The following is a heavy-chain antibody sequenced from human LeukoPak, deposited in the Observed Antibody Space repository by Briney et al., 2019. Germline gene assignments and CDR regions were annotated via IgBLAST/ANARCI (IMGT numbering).Heavy chain of an antibody. V-gene: IGHV3-48*01. Sequence: PGGSLRLSCAASGFTFSSYSMDWVRQAPGKGLEWVSYISSSSSTIYYADSVKGRFTISRDNAKNSLYLQMNSLRAEDTAVYYCAREVGYGSGREYYYMDVWGKGTTVTVSS. CDR2: ISSSSSTI. D-gene: IGHD3-10*01. CDR3: AREVGYGSGREYYYMDV. J-gene: IGHJ6*03. CDR1: GFTFSSYS.